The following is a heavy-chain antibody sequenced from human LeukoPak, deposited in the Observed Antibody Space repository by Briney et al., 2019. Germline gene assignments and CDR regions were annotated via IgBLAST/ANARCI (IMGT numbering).Heavy chain of an antibody. CDR2: INHSGST. J-gene: IGHJ4*02. D-gene: IGHD6-13*01. CDR1: GGSFNGYY. CDR3: ARTYSSSSPLFDY. V-gene: IGHV4-34*01. Sequence: PSETLSLTCAVFGGSFNGYYWSWIRQPPGKGLEWIGEINHSGSTNYNPSLKSRVTISVDTSKKQFSLKLSSVTAADTAVYYCARTYSSSSPLFDYWGQGTLVTVSS.